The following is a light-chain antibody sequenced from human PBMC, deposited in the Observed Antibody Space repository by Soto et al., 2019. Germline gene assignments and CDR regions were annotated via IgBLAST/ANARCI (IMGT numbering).Light chain of an antibody. CDR2: GAS. J-gene: IGKJ1*01. V-gene: IGKV3-15*01. Sequence: EIVMTQSPATLSVSPGGRATLSCRASQSVSSNLAWYQQKPGQAPRLLIYGASSRATGIAARFSGSGSGTDFTLTISSLKSEDFAVYYCQHYNNWPRRCGQGTKVEIK. CDR3: QHYNNWPRR. CDR1: QSVSSN.